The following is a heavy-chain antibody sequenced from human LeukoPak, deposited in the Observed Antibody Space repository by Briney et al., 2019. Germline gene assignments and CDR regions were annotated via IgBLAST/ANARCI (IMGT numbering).Heavy chain of an antibody. Sequence: GAPVKVSCRASGYTFATHGISWVRQAPGQGLEWMGWISAYNGNTEYAQKFQGRVTMTTDTSTSTAYMELRSLRSDDTAVYYCARDPPHSSGPNSPCFEYWGQGTLVTVSS. CDR1: GYTFATHG. D-gene: IGHD6-19*01. CDR2: ISAYNGNT. J-gene: IGHJ4*02. CDR3: ARDPPHSSGPNSPCFEY. V-gene: IGHV1-18*01.